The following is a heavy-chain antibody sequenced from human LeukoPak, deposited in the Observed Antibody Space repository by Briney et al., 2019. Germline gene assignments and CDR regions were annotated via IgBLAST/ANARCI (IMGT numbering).Heavy chain of an antibody. J-gene: IGHJ3*01. CDR2: IKPGGDST. CDR1: GYTFTNYY. CDR3: ARVRDGYNDAYDV. V-gene: IGHV1-46*01. Sequence: ASVTVSCKASGYTFTNYYIHWVRQAPGQGLEWMGVIKPGGDSTSSARIFQGRVYMTSDTSTSTVYMELSGLRSDDTAVYYCARVRDGYNDAYDVWGQGTMVTVPS. D-gene: IGHD5-24*01.